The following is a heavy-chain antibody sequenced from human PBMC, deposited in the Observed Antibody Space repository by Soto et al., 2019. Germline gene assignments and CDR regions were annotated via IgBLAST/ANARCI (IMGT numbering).Heavy chain of an antibody. D-gene: IGHD5-18*01. J-gene: IGHJ4*02. CDR1: GFTFSSYA. Sequence: GGSLRLSCAASGFTFSSYAMHWVRQAPGKGLEWVAVISYDGSNKYYADSVKGRLTISRDNSKNTLYLQMNSLRAEDTAVYYCARAIGGYSYLDYWGQGTLVTVSS. CDR3: ARAIGGYSYLDY. V-gene: IGHV3-30-3*01. CDR2: ISYDGSNK.